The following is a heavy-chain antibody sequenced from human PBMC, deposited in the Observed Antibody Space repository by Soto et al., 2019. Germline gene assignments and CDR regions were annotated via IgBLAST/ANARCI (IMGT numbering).Heavy chain of an antibody. Sequence: PSETLSLTCSASGGTISSSSDYWGWIRQSPGKGLEWIGNIYNSGSTYYNPSLESRVTISVDTSKNQFSLKLRSVTASDTAVYYCARATVERATIVFDYWGQGTLVTVSS. CDR2: IYNSGST. D-gene: IGHD5-12*01. J-gene: IGHJ4*02. CDR3: ARATVERATIVFDY. CDR1: GGTISSSSDY. V-gene: IGHV4-39*01.